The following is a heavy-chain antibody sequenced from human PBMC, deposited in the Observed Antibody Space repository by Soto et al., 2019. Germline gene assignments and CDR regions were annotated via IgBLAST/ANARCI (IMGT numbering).Heavy chain of an antibody. CDR1: GGSISSSSYY. CDR2: IYYSGST. J-gene: IGHJ3*02. V-gene: IGHV4-39*01. Sequence: PSETLSLTCTVSGGSISSSSYYWCWIRQPPGKGLEWIGSIYYSGSTYYNPSLKSRVTISVDTSKNQFSLKLSSVTAADTAVYYCARANSNGGYAFDIWGQGTMVTVS. D-gene: IGHD7-27*01. CDR3: ARANSNGGYAFDI.